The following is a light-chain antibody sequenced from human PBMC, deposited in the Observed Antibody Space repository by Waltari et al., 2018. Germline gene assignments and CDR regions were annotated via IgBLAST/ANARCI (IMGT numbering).Light chain of an antibody. CDR1: SSDVGGYNY. CDR3: SSYTSSSTVV. Sequence: QSALTQPASVSGSPGQSITISCTGTSSDVGGYNYVSWYQQHPGKAPKLMISEVSNRPPGVSNRFSGSKSGNTASLTISGLQAEDEADYYCSSYTSSSTVVFGGGTKLTVL. J-gene: IGLJ2*01. V-gene: IGLV2-14*01. CDR2: EVS.